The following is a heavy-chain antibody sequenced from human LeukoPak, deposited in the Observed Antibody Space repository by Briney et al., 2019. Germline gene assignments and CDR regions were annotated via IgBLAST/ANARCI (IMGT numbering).Heavy chain of an antibody. CDR1: GESFSDYY. V-gene: IGHV4-34*01. CDR2: INHSGST. Sequence: PSETLSLTCAVYGESFSDYYWSWIRQPPGKGLEWIGDINHSGSTNYNPSLKSRVTMSVDTSKNQFSLKLSSVTAADTAVYFCARAPHFFDTSGSRYYFDYWGQGALVTVSS. D-gene: IGHD3-22*01. CDR3: ARAPHFFDTSGSRYYFDY. J-gene: IGHJ4*02.